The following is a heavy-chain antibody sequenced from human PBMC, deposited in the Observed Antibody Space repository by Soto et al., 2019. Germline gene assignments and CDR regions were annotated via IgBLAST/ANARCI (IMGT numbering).Heavy chain of an antibody. D-gene: IGHD6-19*01. Sequence: EVQLVESGGGFVQPGGSLRLSCEASGFTFSSYSMNWVRHAPGKGLEWVSYITNDSGIKSYADSVKGRFGISRDNAEKSVYLQMNSLRDEDTAVYYCARVYSSGWYFDYWGQGTLVTVSS. CDR1: GFTFSSYS. V-gene: IGHV3-48*02. J-gene: IGHJ4*02. CDR3: ARVYSSGWYFDY. CDR2: ITNDSGIK.